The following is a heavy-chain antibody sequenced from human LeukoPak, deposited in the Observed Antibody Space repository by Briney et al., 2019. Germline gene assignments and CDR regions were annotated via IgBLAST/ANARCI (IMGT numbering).Heavy chain of an antibody. V-gene: IGHV4-59*02. D-gene: IGHD3-10*01. Sequence: SETLSLTCTVCGGSVRNYYWSWIRQSPGKGLEWIGYISHSGSVNYNPSLKSRVTMSVDTSKNQFSLKLSSVTAADTAVYYCARVKGREGSTVIIDYWGQGTLVTVSS. J-gene: IGHJ4*02. CDR1: GGSVRNYY. CDR3: ARVKGREGSTVIIDY. CDR2: ISHSGSV.